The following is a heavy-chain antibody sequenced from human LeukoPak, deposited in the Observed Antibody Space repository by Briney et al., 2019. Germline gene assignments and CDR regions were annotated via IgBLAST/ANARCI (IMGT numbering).Heavy chain of an antibody. J-gene: IGHJ6*03. Sequence: PGGSLRLSCAASGFTFSSYAMHWVRQAPGKGLEWVAVISYDGSNKYYADSVKGRFTISRDNSKNTLYLQMNSLRAEDTAVYYCARDNYYDSSGHWDDYYYYYMDVWGKGTTVTVSS. V-gene: IGHV3-30*04. CDR3: ARDNYYDSSGHWDDYYYYYMDV. D-gene: IGHD3-22*01. CDR1: GFTFSSYA. CDR2: ISYDGSNK.